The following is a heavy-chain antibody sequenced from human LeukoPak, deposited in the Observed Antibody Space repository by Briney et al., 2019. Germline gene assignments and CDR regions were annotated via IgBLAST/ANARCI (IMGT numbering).Heavy chain of an antibody. CDR3: ARVFLERLTSGYFDN. CDR1: GFTFSEYA. J-gene: IGHJ4*02. V-gene: IGHV3-30-3*01. Sequence: GRSLRLSCAASGFTFSEYAMHWVRQAPGKGLEWVAVISYDGRQKYYGDSVKGRFTISRDNPKNTLYLQMNSLRDDDTAVYYCARVFLERLTSGYFDNWGQGTLVTVSP. D-gene: IGHD3-3*01. CDR2: ISYDGRQK.